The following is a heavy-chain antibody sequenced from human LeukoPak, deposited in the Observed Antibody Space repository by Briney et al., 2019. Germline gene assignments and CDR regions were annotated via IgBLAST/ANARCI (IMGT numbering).Heavy chain of an antibody. CDR1: GGFISSSNW. CDR3: ARDTYYYDSSGYWADY. Sequence: SGTLSLTCAVSGGFISSSNWWSWVRQPPGKGLEWIGEINHGGSTTYNPSLQSRVTMSVDTSKNQFSLKLSSVTAADTAVYYCARDTYYYDSSGYWADYWGQGTLVTVSS. CDR2: INHGGST. V-gene: IGHV4-4*02. J-gene: IGHJ4*02. D-gene: IGHD3-22*01.